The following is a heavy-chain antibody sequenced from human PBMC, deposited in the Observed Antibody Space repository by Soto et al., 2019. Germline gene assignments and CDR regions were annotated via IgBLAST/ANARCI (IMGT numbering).Heavy chain of an antibody. CDR1: GFTFSSYA. D-gene: IGHD3-3*01. Sequence: EVQLLESGGGLVQPGGSLRLSCAASGFTFSSYAMSWVRQPPGKGLEWVSAISGSGGSTYYADSVKGRFTISRDNSKNTLYLQMNSLRAEDTAVYDCARSLWSGYYPHLDYWGQGTLVTVSS. CDR3: ARSLWSGYYPHLDY. CDR2: ISGSGGST. V-gene: IGHV3-23*01. J-gene: IGHJ4*02.